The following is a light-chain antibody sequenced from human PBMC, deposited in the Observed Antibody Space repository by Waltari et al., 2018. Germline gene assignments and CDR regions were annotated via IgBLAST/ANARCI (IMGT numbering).Light chain of an antibody. CDR2: EVS. CDR3: SSYAGSNTFVL. CDR1: SSDIGYYNA. J-gene: IGLJ2*01. Sequence: QAAPTQPPSVSGSPGQSVTISCTGTSSDIGYYNAVSWYQQHPGKAPKLMIYEVSKRPSGVSDRFSGSKSGNTASLTISGLQAEDEADYYCSSYAGSNTFVLFGGGTRLTVL. V-gene: IGLV2-11*01.